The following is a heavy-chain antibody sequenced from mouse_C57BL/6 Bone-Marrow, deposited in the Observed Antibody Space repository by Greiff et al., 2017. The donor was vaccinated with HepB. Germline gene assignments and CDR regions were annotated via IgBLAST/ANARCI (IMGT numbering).Heavy chain of an antibody. Sequence: QVQLQQPGAELVKPGASVKLSCKASGYTFTSYWMQWVKQRPGQGLEWIGEIDPSDSYTNYNQKFKGKATLTVDTSSSTAYMQLSSLTSEDSAVYYCARFDYGPWFAYWGEGTLVTVSA. CDR2: IDPSDSYT. D-gene: IGHD2-4*01. J-gene: IGHJ3*01. CDR1: GYTFTSYW. V-gene: IGHV1-50*01. CDR3: ARFDYGPWFAY.